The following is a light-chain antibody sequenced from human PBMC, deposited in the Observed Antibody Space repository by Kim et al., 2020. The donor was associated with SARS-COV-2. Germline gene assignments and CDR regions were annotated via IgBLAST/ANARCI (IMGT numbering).Light chain of an antibody. CDR3: NSWDTCVNHLV. CDR2: GKN. Sequence: SSELTQDPAVSVALGQTVRITCQGDNLRHYYASWXQQKPRLAPVLVIYGKNNRPSGIPDRFSGSSPGNTASLTIPGAPAEDEADHSFNSWDTCVNHLVFC. CDR1: NLRHYY. V-gene: IGLV3-19*01. J-gene: IGLJ3*02.